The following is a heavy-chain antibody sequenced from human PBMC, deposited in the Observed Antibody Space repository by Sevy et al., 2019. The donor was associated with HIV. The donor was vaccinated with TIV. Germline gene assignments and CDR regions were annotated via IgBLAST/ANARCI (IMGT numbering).Heavy chain of an antibody. J-gene: IGHJ5*02. CDR2: FDPQYGET. CDR1: GYTLTKLS. V-gene: IGHV1-24*01. Sequence: ASVKVSCKVSGYTLTKLSIHWVRQAPGKGLEWMGDFDPQYGETIYAQKFQGRLTMTEDTSPDTALMELSSLTPEDTAVYYCTAVGLRYFSGSSSYQGDWFDPWGQGTLVTVSS. CDR3: TAVGLRYFSGSSSYQGDWFDP. D-gene: IGHD2-15*01.